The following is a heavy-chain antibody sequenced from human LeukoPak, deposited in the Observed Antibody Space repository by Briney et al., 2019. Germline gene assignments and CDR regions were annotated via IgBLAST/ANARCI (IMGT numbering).Heavy chain of an antibody. D-gene: IGHD6-13*01. V-gene: IGHV1-69*13. Sequence: SVTVSCKASGGTFSSYAISWVRQAPGQGLEWMGGIIPIFGTANYAQKFQGRVTITADESTSTAYMELSSLRSEDTAVYYCARGEAEYSSSWDYFDYWGQGTLVTVSS. CDR3: ARGEAEYSSSWDYFDY. J-gene: IGHJ4*02. CDR2: IIPIFGTA. CDR1: GGTFSSYA.